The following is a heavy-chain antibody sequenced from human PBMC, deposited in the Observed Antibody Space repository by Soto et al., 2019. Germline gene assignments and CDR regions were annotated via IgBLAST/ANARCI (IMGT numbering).Heavy chain of an antibody. V-gene: IGHV1-18*01. Sequence: ASGKVSCKASGYTFTRYGISWVRQAPGQGLEWMGWISAYNGNTNYAQKLQGRVTMNTDTSTSTAYMELRSLRSDDTAVYYRACDSLAAADLVLDYWGQGTLVTVSS. J-gene: IGHJ4*01. CDR2: ISAYNGNT. CDR3: ACDSLAAADLVLDY. CDR1: GYTFTRYG. D-gene: IGHD6-13*01.